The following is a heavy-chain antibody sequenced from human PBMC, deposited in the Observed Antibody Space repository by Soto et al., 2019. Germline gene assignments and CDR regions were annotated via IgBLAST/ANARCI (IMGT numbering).Heavy chain of an antibody. CDR1: GYIFTTYW. CDR2: IYPDDPDT. D-gene: IGHD1-26*01. Sequence: PGESLKISCKGSGYIFTTYWIGWVRQMPGKGLEWMGIIYPDDPDTRYTPSFQGQVTISADKSLSTAYLQWSSLKASDTAMYYCARLLGGTSVDYWGQGTLVTVSS. J-gene: IGHJ4*02. V-gene: IGHV5-51*01. CDR3: ARLLGGTSVDY.